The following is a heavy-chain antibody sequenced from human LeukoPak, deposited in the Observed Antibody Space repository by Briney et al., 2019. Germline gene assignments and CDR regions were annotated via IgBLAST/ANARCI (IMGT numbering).Heavy chain of an antibody. D-gene: IGHD6-19*01. CDR3: ARVNSSGWYSIDY. J-gene: IGHJ4*02. Sequence: GGSLRLSCAASGFTVSHNFMTWVRQAPGKGLEWVSVLYSGDSTYYPDSGKGRFTISRDNSENTLYLQMNSLRAEDTAVYYCARVNSSGWYSIDYWGQGTLVTVSS. CDR1: GFTVSHNF. CDR2: LYSGDST. V-gene: IGHV3-53*01.